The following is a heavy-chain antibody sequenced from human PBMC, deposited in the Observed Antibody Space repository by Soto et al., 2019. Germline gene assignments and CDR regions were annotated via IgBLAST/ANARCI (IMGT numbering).Heavy chain of an antibody. D-gene: IGHD3-9*01. CDR2: ISGSGGST. V-gene: IGHV3-23*01. Sequence: GGSLRLSCAASGVTFSSYAMSWVRQAPGKGLEWVSAISGSGGSTYYADSVKGRFTISRDNSKNTLYLQMNNLRAEDTAVYYCAKDAFPIRYDILTGYYPVDYWGQGTLVTVSS. CDR3: AKDAFPIRYDILTGYYPVDY. J-gene: IGHJ4*02. CDR1: GVTFSSYA.